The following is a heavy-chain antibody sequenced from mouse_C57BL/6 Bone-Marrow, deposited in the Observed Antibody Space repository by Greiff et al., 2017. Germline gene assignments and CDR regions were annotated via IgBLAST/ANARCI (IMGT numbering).Heavy chain of an antibody. CDR2: ISSGSSTI. Sequence: EVQLVESGGGLVKPGGSLKLSCAASGFTFSDYGMHWVRQAPEKGLEWVAYISSGSSTISYADTVKGRFTLSRDNAKNTMCLQMTSLKSEDTAMYYCARQRWFDYGGQGTTLTVSS. V-gene: IGHV5-17*01. D-gene: IGHD1-1*02. CDR1: GFTFSDYG. J-gene: IGHJ2*01. CDR3: ARQRWFDY.